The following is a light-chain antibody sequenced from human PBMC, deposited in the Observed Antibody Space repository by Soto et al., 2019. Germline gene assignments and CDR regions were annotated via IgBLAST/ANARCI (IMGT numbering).Light chain of an antibody. CDR3: KQYGSSPWT. CDR2: GAS. V-gene: IGKV3-20*01. J-gene: IGKJ1*01. Sequence: EIVLTQSPGTLSLSPGERATLSCRASQSVSSSFLAWYQQKPGQAPRLLIYGASIRATGIPDRFSGSGSGTEFTLTIIRVEPEDFAVYYCKQYGSSPWTFVQGTKVEIK. CDR1: QSVSSSF.